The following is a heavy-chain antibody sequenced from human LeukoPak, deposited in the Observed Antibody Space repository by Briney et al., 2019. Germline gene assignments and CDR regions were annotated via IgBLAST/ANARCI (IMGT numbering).Heavy chain of an antibody. V-gene: IGHV1-2*02. Sequence: ASVKVSCKASGYTFNTYYMHWVRQAPGQGLEWMGIINPSGGTRSAQKFQGRVTMTRDTSISTAYMELSSLRYDDTAVYYCATNILVRDIINWFDPWGQGTLVTVSS. CDR3: ATNILVRDIINWFDP. CDR2: INPSGGT. CDR1: GYTFNTYY. D-gene: IGHD3-10*01. J-gene: IGHJ5*02.